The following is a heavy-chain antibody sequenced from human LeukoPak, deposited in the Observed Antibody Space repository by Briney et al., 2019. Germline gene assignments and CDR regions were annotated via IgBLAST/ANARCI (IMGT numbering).Heavy chain of an antibody. D-gene: IGHD6-19*01. CDR1: GGSISSYY. CDR2: IYHSGST. Sequence: PSETLSLTCTVSGGSISSYYWSWIRQPPGKGLEWIGYIYHSGSTNYNPSLKSRVTISVDTSKNQFSLKLSSVTAADTAVYYCARENTHDIAVAGRDAFDIWGQGTMVTVSS. J-gene: IGHJ3*02. CDR3: ARENTHDIAVAGRDAFDI. V-gene: IGHV4-59*01.